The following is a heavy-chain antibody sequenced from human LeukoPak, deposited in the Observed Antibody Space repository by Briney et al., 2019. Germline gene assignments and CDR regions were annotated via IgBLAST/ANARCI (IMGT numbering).Heavy chain of an antibody. CDR1: GGSISSYY. D-gene: IGHD3-22*01. J-gene: IGHJ4*02. CDR2: IYYSGST. V-gene: IGHV4-59*08. Sequence: PSETLSLTCTVSGGSISSYYWSWIRQPPGKGLEWIGYIYYSGSTNYNQSLKSRVTISVDTSKNQFSLKLSSVTAADTAVYYCARPIGGYYDSSVGYWGQGTLVTVSS. CDR3: ARPIGGYYDSSVGY.